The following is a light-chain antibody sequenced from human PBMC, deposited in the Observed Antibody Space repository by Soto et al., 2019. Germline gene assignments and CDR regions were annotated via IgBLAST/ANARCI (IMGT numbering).Light chain of an antibody. J-gene: IGKJ1*01. V-gene: IGKV1-5*03. CDR1: ESINSW. CDR3: QQYQSYSQ. Sequence: DIQMTQSPSTLSASVGDRVTITCRASESINSWLAWYQQKPGKAPKLLIYKASNIESGVPSRFSGSGSGTEFTLTITSLQPDDFATYYCQQYQSYSQFGQGTKV. CDR2: KAS.